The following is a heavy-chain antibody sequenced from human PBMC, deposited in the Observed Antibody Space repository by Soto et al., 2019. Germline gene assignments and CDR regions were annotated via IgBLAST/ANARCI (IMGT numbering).Heavy chain of an antibody. CDR1: GGSFSGYY. Sequence: QVPLQQWGAGLLKPSETLSLTCAVYGGSFSGYYWSWIRQPPGKGLEWIGEINHSGSTNYNPSLKSRVTISVDTSKNQFSLKLSSVTAADTAVYYCARGRLPSVAATHLGYYFDYWGQGTLVTVSS. J-gene: IGHJ4*02. V-gene: IGHV4-34*01. CDR2: INHSGST. D-gene: IGHD2-15*01. CDR3: ARGRLPSVAATHLGYYFDY.